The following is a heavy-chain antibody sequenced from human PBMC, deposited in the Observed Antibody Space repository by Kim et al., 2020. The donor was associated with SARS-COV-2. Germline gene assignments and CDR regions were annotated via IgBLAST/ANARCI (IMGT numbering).Heavy chain of an antibody. J-gene: IGHJ4*02. V-gene: IGHV3-23*01. D-gene: IGHD6-13*01. Sequence: GGSLRLSCASSGFTFSGNAMSWVRQAPGKGLEWVSDISAGGGSKYYADSVKGRFLISRDNSKNTLFLQMNSLRADDTAVYYCANRGLTAAGPFDHWGQGTLVTVSS. CDR3: ANRGLTAAGPFDH. CDR2: ISAGGGSK. CDR1: GFTFSGNA.